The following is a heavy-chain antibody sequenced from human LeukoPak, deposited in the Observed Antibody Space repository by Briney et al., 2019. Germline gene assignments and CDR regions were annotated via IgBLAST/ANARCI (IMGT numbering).Heavy chain of an antibody. D-gene: IGHD2-2*01. Sequence: PSETLSLTCTVSGYSISSGNYWDRIRQPPGKGLEWIGSIYHSGSTYYNPSLKSRVTISVDTSKNQFSLKLSSVTAADTAVYYCAKRYCSSTTCYDDRGAFDYWGQGTLVTVSS. V-gene: IGHV4-38-2*02. CDR2: IYHSGST. CDR3: AKRYCSSTTCYDDRGAFDY. CDR1: GYSISSGNY. J-gene: IGHJ4*02.